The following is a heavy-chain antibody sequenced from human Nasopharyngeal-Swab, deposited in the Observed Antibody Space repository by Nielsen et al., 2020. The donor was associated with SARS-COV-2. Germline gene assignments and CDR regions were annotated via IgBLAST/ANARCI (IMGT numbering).Heavy chain of an antibody. CDR1: GGSISSCSIRSYY. CDR2: FSYTGIT. J-gene: IGHJ4*02. V-gene: IGHV4-61*05. D-gene: IGHD1-26*01. CDR3: AREVVGGLVDS. Sequence: SETLSLTCTVSGGSISSCSIRSYYWSWIRQPPGKGLEWIGYFSYTGITNYNPPLKSRVTISVDMSKNQFSLKLSSVAAADTAVYYCAREVVGGLVDSWGQGTLVTVSS.